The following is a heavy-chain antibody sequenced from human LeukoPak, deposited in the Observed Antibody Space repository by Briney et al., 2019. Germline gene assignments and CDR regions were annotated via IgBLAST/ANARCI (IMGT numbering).Heavy chain of an antibody. CDR2: ISPGSSYR. D-gene: IGHD2-2*01. J-gene: IGHJ4*02. V-gene: IGHV3-21*01. CDR3: ARGRGCSSMSCYPDY. Sequence: GGSLRLSCAASGFSFSAYSINRVRQAPGKGLEWVSSISPGSSYRPYADSVKGRFTISRDNAKSSLYLQMNSLGAEDTALYYCARGRGCSSMSCYPDYWGQGTLVTVSS. CDR1: GFSFSAYS.